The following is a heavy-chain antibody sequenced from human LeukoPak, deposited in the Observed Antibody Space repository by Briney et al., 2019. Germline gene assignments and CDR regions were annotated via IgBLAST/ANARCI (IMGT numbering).Heavy chain of an antibody. D-gene: IGHD5-12*01. CDR3: AVGTSGPGGNWLDP. V-gene: IGHV3-48*04. CDR1: GFTFSSYS. CDR2: ISSSSTI. Sequence: GGSLRLSCAASGFTFSSYSMNWVRQAPGKGLEWVSYISSSSTIYYADSVKGRFTISRDNAKNSLYLQMNSLRAEDTAVYYCAVGTSGPGGNWLDPWGQGTLVTVSS. J-gene: IGHJ5*02.